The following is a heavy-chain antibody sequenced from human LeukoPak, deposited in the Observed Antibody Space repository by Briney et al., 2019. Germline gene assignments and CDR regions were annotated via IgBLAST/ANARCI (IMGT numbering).Heavy chain of an antibody. CDR1: GFTFSSFG. D-gene: IGHD2-8*02. Sequence: PGGSLRLSCAASGFTFSSFGIHWVCQAPGEGLEWVAYIGYSGTDTYYADSVKGRFTISRDNSKNTVHLQVNSLRAADTALYSCARDLTERKYYIAFWGQGTLVTVSS. J-gene: IGHJ4*02. CDR2: IGYSGTDT. V-gene: IGHV3-30*02. CDR3: ARDLTERKYYIAF.